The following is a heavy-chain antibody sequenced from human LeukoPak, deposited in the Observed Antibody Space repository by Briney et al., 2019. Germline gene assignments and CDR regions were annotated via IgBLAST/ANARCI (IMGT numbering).Heavy chain of an antibody. CDR2: ISSGGST. V-gene: IGHV3-66*04. Sequence: GGPLRLSCAASGFTVSGNYMNWVRQAPGKGLDWVSVISSGGSTYYADSVKGRFTISRDNSKNTLYLQMHSLRVEDTAVYYCARQGNWNSPFDPWGQGTLVTVSS. CDR1: GFTVSGNY. D-gene: IGHD1-7*01. J-gene: IGHJ5*02. CDR3: ARQGNWNSPFDP.